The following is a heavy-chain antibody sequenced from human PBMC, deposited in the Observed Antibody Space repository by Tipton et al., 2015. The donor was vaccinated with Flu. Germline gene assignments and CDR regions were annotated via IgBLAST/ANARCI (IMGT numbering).Heavy chain of an antibody. CDR3: ARTKTGERGTYYFYVMDV. J-gene: IGHJ6*02. V-gene: IGHV5-51*03. Sequence: QLVQSGAEVKKPGESLKISCKGSGYSFDTYWIGWVRQLPGRGLEWMGNIYPGDSEITYSPSFEGQVTISVDKSITTAYLQWGSLKASDTAIYYCARTKTGERGTYYFYVMDVWGQGTTVTVSS. CDR2: IYPGDSEI. D-gene: IGHD3-16*01. CDR1: GYSFDTYW.